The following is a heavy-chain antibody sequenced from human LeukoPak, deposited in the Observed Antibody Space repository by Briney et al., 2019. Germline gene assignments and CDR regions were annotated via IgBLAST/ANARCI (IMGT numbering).Heavy chain of an antibody. CDR2: IYSDDRA. J-gene: IGHJ6*03. CDR1: GFTVNRNV. CDR3: ARDLAGFEEPRYYYYMDV. Sequence: GSMRLSCVPSGFTVNRNVMSWVRQAPGKGLEWVSLIYSDDRAFYADSVKGRFTISRNKSRNTLFLQMSSLKPEDTALYYCARDLAGFEEPRYYYYMDVWGKGTTVTVSS. V-gene: IGHV3-66*01. D-gene: IGHD3-9*01.